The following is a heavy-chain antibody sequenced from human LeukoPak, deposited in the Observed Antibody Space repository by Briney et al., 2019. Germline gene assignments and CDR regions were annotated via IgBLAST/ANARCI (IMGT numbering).Heavy chain of an antibody. V-gene: IGHV3-9*01. CDR1: GFTFDDYP. CDR3: ARDPYSGNYGNYYYYYMDV. D-gene: IGHD1-26*01. J-gene: IGHJ6*03. Sequence: GGSLTLTCAASGFTFDDYPLYWGRLRQPQGEEWVCGIWNSGNIGYADSVKGRFTISRDNSKNTLYLQMNNLRAEDTAVYYCARDPYSGNYGNYYYYYMDVWGKGTTVTISS. CDR2: IWNSGNI.